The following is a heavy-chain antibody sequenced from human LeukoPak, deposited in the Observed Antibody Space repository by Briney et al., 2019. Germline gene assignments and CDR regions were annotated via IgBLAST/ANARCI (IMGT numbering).Heavy chain of an antibody. CDR3: AKDRGVIGSSGFDY. J-gene: IGHJ4*02. CDR2: ISWNSGSI. Sequence: GGSLRLSCAASGFSFDDYAMHWVRQAPGKGLEWVSGISWNSGSIGYADSVKGRFTISRDNAKNSPYLQMNSLRAEDTALYYCAKDRGVIGSSGFDYWGQGTLVTVSS. CDR1: GFSFDDYA. V-gene: IGHV3-9*01. D-gene: IGHD3-22*01.